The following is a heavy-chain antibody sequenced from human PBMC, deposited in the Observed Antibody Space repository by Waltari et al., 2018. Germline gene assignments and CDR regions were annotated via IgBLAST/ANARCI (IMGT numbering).Heavy chain of an antibody. CDR1: GFSTHTFKSAY. CDR3: VTERGNVDD. CDR2: NKTNCEVTTT. D-gene: IGHD6-25*01. J-gene: IGHJ4*02. V-gene: IGHV3-15*01. Sequence: EVQLVESGGGLVQPGGSLRLSCVVSGFSTHTFKSAYMSWVGQAPKGGLEWIRRNKTNCEVTTTGFAEPLKSRFSMSRDDSKKTLYLQLSSLEKVDTAVYYYVTERGNVDDWGQGTLVTVSS.